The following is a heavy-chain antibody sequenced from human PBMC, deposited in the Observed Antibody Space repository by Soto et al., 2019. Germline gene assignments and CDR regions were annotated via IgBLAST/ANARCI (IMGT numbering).Heavy chain of an antibody. J-gene: IGHJ5*02. V-gene: IGHV1-18*01. CDR1: GYTFTSYG. Sequence: ASVKVSCKASGYTFTSYGISWVRQAPGQGLEWMGWISAYNGNTNYAQKLQGRVTMTTDTSTSTAYMELRSLRSDDTAVYYCAREWDTIFGVVTFDPWGQGTMVTVSS. D-gene: IGHD3-3*01. CDR2: ISAYNGNT. CDR3: AREWDTIFGVVTFDP.